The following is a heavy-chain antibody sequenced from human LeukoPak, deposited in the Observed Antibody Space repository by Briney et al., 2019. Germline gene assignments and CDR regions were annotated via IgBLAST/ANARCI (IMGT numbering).Heavy chain of an antibody. J-gene: IGHJ4*02. D-gene: IGHD1-14*01. V-gene: IGHV3-23*01. Sequence: PGGSLRLSCAATGFTFRSYAMRGVRQAPSKGLAWVSPISGSGGSTYYADSVKGRFTISRDNSKNTLYLKMNRLRTEDTAVYYCAKGPRTLPHPFDYWGQGTLVTVSS. CDR3: AKGPRTLPHPFDY. CDR1: GFTFRSYA. CDR2: ISGSGGST.